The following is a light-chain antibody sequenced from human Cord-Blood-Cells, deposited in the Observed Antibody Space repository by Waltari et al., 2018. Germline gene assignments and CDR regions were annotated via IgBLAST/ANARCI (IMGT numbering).Light chain of an antibody. CDR2: EVS. Sequence: QSALTQPASVSGSPGQSITISCTGTSSDVGGYNYVSWYQQHPGKARKLMIYEVSKRPSGVSNRFSGSKSGNTASLTISGLQAEDEADYYCSSYTSSSTLVFGTGTKVTVL. J-gene: IGLJ1*01. CDR1: SSDVGGYNY. V-gene: IGLV2-14*01. CDR3: SSYTSSSTLV.